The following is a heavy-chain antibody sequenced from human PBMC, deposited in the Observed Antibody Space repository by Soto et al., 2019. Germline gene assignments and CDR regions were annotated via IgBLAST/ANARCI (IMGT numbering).Heavy chain of an antibody. V-gene: IGHV4-38-2*01. CDR2: IYHGGST. CDR1: GYSISSGYY. D-gene: IGHD3-22*01. J-gene: IGHJ5*02. Sequence: WETLSLTCAVSGYSISSGYYCGWLRQPPGKGLEWMGSIYHGGSTYYTPSLNSRVTLSIDMTNNHVSLILNSVTAADTDVYSCARVGRWVPYYYHSSRYSFENRFDPCGHGTLVTVS. CDR3: ARVGRWVPYYYHSSRYSFENRFDP.